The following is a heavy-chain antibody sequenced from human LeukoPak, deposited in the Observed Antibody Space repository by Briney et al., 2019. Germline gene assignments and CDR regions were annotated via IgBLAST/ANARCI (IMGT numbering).Heavy chain of an antibody. D-gene: IGHD3-10*01. Sequence: SETLSLTCTVSGGSISSYYWTWIRQPAGKGLEWIGRIYTTGSTNYNPSLKSRVTISVDTSKNQFSLKLNSVTAADTAVYYCASRYYGSGRFPFDTWGQGTMVTVSS. CDR1: GGSISSYY. J-gene: IGHJ3*02. V-gene: IGHV4-4*07. CDR3: ASRYYGSGRFPFDT. CDR2: IYTTGST.